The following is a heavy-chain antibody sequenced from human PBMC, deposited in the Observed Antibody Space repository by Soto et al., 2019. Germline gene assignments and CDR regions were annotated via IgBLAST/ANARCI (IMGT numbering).Heavy chain of an antibody. CDR2: ISNGGDST. Sequence: EVQLLESGGALVQPGGSLRLSCSASGFTFSSYAMSWVRQAPGKGLEWVSGISNGGDSTYYSDSVKGRFTISRDNSKNTLSLQLNSLRADDTPIYFCATDAYNSGWFYFAYWGQGALVIVS. V-gene: IGHV3-23*01. CDR1: GFTFSSYA. CDR3: ATDAYNSGWFYFAY. J-gene: IGHJ4*02. D-gene: IGHD6-19*01.